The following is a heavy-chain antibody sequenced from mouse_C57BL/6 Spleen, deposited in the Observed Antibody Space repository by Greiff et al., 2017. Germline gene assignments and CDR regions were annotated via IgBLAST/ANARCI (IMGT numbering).Heavy chain of an antibody. J-gene: IGHJ3*01. CDR3: ALDDGSYEKFAN. Sequence: EVQLQQSGAELVRPGASVKLSCTASGFNFTDYYMHWVKQRPEQGLEWIGRIDPDDGDTEYAPKFQGKATLTADTSSNTAYLQLSSLTSEDTAVYYGALDDGSYEKFANWGQGTLVTVSA. V-gene: IGHV14-1*01. D-gene: IGHD2-3*01. CDR2: IDPDDGDT. CDR1: GFNFTDYY.